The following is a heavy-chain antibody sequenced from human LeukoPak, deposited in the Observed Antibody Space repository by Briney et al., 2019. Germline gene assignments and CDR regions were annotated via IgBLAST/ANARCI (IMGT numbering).Heavy chain of an antibody. CDR1: GFTFSSYG. Sequence: GGSLRLSCAGSGFTFSSYGMHWVRQAPGKGLEWMAFIRSDGSNKYYADSVKGRFTISRDNSKNTLYLQMNSLRAEDTAVYYCAKDWDDYYGSGSYFDYWGQGTLVTVSS. J-gene: IGHJ4*02. CDR3: AKDWDDYYGSGSYFDY. CDR2: IRSDGSNK. D-gene: IGHD3-10*01. V-gene: IGHV3-30*02.